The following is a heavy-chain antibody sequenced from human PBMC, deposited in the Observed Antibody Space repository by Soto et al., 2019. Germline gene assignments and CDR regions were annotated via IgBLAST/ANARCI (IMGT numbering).Heavy chain of an antibody. CDR1: GGTLSSYT. CDR2: IIPMLGIA. CDR3: ANRGYSYGFVIY. V-gene: IGHV1-69*02. Sequence: SVKGSCKASGGTLSSYTFSWVRQAPGQGLEWMGRIIPMLGIANYAQKFQGRVTITADKSTSTAYMELSSLRSEDTAVYYCANRGYSYGFVIYWGQGTLVTVSS. J-gene: IGHJ4*02. D-gene: IGHD5-18*01.